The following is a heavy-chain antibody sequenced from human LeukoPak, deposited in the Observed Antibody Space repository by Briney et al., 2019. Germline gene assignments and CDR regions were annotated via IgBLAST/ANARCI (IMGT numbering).Heavy chain of an antibody. CDR1: GFTFSIYA. D-gene: IGHD3-22*01. Sequence: AGGSLRLSCAASGFTFSIYAMSWVRQAPGKGLQWVSSITSSGDGTYYADSVKGRFTISRDNSENMLYLQMNSLRVEDTAVYFCAKDRPNYYGSNGHYYRRDGDYGGQGTLVTVSS. CDR2: ITSSGDGT. CDR3: AKDRPNYYGSNGHYYRRDGDY. V-gene: IGHV3-23*01. J-gene: IGHJ4*02.